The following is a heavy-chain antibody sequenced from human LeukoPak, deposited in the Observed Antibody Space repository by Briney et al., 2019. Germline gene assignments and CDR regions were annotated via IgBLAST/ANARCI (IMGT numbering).Heavy chain of an antibody. CDR2: ISASSGST. J-gene: IGHJ4*02. CDR3: AKVDRRSDLPYYFDY. CDR1: GYTFSSYG. Sequence: GGSLRLSCAASGYTFSSYGMSWVRQAPGKGLEWVSGISASSGSTYYADSVKGRFTISRDNSKNTLFLQMNSLRAEDTAVYYCAKVDRRSDLPYYFDYWGQGTLVAVSS. V-gene: IGHV3-23*01.